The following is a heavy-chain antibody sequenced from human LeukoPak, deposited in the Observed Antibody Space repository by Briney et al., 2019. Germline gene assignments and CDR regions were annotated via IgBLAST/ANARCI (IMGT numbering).Heavy chain of an antibody. V-gene: IGHV1-46*01. J-gene: IGHJ4*02. CDR1: GYTFISYY. D-gene: IGHD1-26*01. Sequence: ASVKVSCTASGYTFISYYMHWVRQAPGQGLEWMGMINPSGGSTSSAQKFQGRVTMTRDTSTGTVYMELSSLRSEDTALYYCARNSGSGLDYWGQGTLVTVSS. CDR2: INPSGGST. CDR3: ARNSGSGLDY.